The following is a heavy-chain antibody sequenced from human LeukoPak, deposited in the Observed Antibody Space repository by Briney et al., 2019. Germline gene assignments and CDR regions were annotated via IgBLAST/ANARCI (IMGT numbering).Heavy chain of an antibody. Sequence: SETLSLTCAVYGGSFSGYYWSWIRQPPGKGLEWIGEINHSGSTNYNPSLKSRVTMSVDTSKNQFSLKLSSVTAADTAVYYCARELAVLRFLEWLPYYMDVWGKGTTVTVSS. CDR1: GGSFSGYY. CDR3: ARELAVLRFLEWLPYYMDV. V-gene: IGHV4-34*01. J-gene: IGHJ6*03. D-gene: IGHD3-3*01. CDR2: INHSGST.